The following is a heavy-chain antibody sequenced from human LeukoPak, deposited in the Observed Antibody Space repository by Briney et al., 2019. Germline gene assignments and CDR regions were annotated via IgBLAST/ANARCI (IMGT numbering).Heavy chain of an antibody. V-gene: IGHV3-48*01. CDR1: GFTFRSYS. CDR3: ARDGWYFDL. J-gene: IGHJ2*01. CDR2: ISSSSSPI. Sequence: GGSLRLSCAASGFTFRSYSMNWVRQAPGKGLEWVSYISSSSSPIYYADSVKGRFTISRDNAKNSLYLQMNSLRAEDTAVYYCARDGWYFDLWGRGTLVTVSS.